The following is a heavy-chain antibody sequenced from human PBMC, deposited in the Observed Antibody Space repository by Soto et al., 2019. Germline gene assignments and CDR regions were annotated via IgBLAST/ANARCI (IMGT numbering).Heavy chain of an antibody. Sequence: ASVKVSCKASGYTFTSYGISWVRQAPGQGLEWMGWISAYNGNTNYAQKLQGRVTMTTDTSTSTAYMELRSLRSDDTAVYYCARAENPFYSYYMDVWGKGTTVTASS. CDR2: ISAYNGNT. V-gene: IGHV1-18*01. CDR1: GYTFTSYG. CDR3: ARAENPFYSYYMDV. J-gene: IGHJ6*03.